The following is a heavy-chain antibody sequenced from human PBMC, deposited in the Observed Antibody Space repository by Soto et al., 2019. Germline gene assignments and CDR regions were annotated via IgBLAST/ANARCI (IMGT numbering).Heavy chain of an antibody. J-gene: IGHJ6*02. CDR3: ATGSSSLFYYYYGMDV. V-gene: IGHV1-46*01. Sequence: ASVKVSCKASGYTFTRYYMHWVRQAPGQGLEWMGIINPSGGSTSYAQKFQGRVTMTRDTSTSTVYMELSSLRSEDTAVYYCATGSSSLFYYYYGMDVWGQGTTVTVSS. CDR1: GYTFTRYY. D-gene: IGHD6-6*01. CDR2: INPSGGST.